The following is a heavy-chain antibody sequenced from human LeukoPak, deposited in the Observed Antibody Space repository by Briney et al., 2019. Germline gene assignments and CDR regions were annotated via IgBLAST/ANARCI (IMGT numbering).Heavy chain of an antibody. CDR2: INPNSGGT. CDR1: GYTFTGYY. D-gene: IGHD4-17*01. CDR3: ARDGYGDYPHNWFDP. J-gene: IGHJ5*02. V-gene: IGHV1-2*02. Sequence: GASVKVSCKASGYTFTGYYMHWVRQAPGQGLEWMGWINPNSGGTNYAQKFQGRVTMTRDTSISTAYMELRSLRSDDTAVYYCARDGYGDYPHNWFDPWGQGTLVTVSS.